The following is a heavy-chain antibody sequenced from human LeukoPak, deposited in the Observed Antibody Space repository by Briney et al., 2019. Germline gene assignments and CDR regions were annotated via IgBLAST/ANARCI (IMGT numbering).Heavy chain of an antibody. CDR1: GFTFSSYA. J-gene: IGHJ4*02. CDR2: ISGSGGST. CDR3: AKESPPSYCGGDCYSPLYYFDY. D-gene: IGHD2-21*02. V-gene: IGHV3-23*01. Sequence: GGSLRLSCAASGFTFSSYAMSWVRQAPGKGLEWVSAISGSGGSTYYADSVKGRFTISRDNSKNTLYLQMNSLRAEDTAVYYCAKESPPSYCGGDCYSPLYYFDYWGQGTLVTVSS.